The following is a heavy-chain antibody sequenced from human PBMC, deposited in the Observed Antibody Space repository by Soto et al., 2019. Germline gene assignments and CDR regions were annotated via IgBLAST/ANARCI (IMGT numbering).Heavy chain of an antibody. J-gene: IGHJ3*01. CDR2: IYYSGST. CDR3: ASRLTQATTTGDAFDL. V-gene: IGHV4-59*01. D-gene: IGHD4-17*01. CDR1: SGSIINYY. Sequence: QVQLQESGPGLVKPSETLSLACTVSSGSIINYYWSWIRQPPGKGLEWIGFIYYSGSTNYNSFLKSRVTMSVDMSRQQLCLKLNSVTAADTAVYYCASRLTQATTTGDAFDLWGQGTMVTVSS.